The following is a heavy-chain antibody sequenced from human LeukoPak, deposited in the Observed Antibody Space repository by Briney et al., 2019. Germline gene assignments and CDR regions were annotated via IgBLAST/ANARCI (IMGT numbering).Heavy chain of an antibody. J-gene: IGHJ4*02. V-gene: IGHV4-39*07. CDR2: IYYSGST. D-gene: IGHD5-18*01. CDR3: ARPHGRGYSYGYGIYYFDY. Sequence: PSETLSLTCTVSGGSIGSSSYYWGWIRQPPGKGLEWIGNIYYSGSTNYNPSLKSRVTISVDTSKNQFSLKLSSVTAADTAVYYCARPHGRGYSYGYGIYYFDYWGQGTLVTVSS. CDR1: GGSIGSSSYY.